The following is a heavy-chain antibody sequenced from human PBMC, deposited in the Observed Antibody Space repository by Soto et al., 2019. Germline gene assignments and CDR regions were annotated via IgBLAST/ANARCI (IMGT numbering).Heavy chain of an antibody. V-gene: IGHV4-34*01. CDR3: ARDRAPHDYSNPLDY. CDR2: INHSGST. Sequence: NLPETLSLTCAVYGGSFSDYYWSWIRQPPGKGLEWIGEINHSGSTNYNPSLKSRVTLSVDTSKNQFSLKLTSVTAADTAVYYCARDRAPHDYSNPLDYWGQGTLVTVSS. J-gene: IGHJ4*02. CDR1: GGSFSDYY. D-gene: IGHD4-4*01.